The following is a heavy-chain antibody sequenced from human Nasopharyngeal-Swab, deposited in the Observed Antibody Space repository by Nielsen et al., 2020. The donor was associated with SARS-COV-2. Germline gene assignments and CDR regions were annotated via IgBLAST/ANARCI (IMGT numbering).Heavy chain of an antibody. CDR3: AKEEGGYDFWSGYSKPLNAFDI. Sequence: WIRQPPGKGLEWVAVISYDGNNKFYADSLKGRFTVSRDNSENTLYLQMNSLRPEDTAVYYCAKEEGGYDFWSGYSKPLNAFDIWGRGTMVTVSS. J-gene: IGHJ3*02. V-gene: IGHV3-30*18. CDR2: ISYDGNNK. D-gene: IGHD3-3*01.